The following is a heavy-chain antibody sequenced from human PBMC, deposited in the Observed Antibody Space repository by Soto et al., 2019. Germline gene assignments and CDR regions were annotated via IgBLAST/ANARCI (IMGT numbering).Heavy chain of an antibody. CDR3: ARDVGQGWRRLDY. Sequence: GGSLRLSCAASGFPFSDSYMAWIRQAPGKGLEEIATISSTGSTPYYADSVKGRFTISRDNSENSLYLQLNSLRAEDTAVYYCARDVGQGWRRLDYWGRGTLVTVSS. D-gene: IGHD6-19*01. CDR1: GFPFSDSY. V-gene: IGHV3-11*04. J-gene: IGHJ4*02. CDR2: ISSTGSTP.